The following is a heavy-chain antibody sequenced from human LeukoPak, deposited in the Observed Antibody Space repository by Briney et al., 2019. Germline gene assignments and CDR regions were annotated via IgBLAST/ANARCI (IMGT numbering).Heavy chain of an antibody. CDR3: AREGATATGDFDY. Sequence: ASVKVSCKASGYTFTGYYMHWVRQAPGQGLEWMGIINPSGGSTSYAQKFQGRVTMTRDMSTSTVYMELSSLRSEDTAVYYCAREGATATGDFDYWGQGTLVTVSS. D-gene: IGHD4-11*01. CDR1: GYTFTGYY. CDR2: INPSGGST. V-gene: IGHV1-46*01. J-gene: IGHJ4*02.